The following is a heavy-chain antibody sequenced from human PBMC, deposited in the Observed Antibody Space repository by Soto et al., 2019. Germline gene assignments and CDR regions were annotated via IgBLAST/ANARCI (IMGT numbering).Heavy chain of an antibody. CDR2: IFYAGAI. D-gene: IGHD5-12*01. V-gene: IGHV4-59*01. CDR1: GGSISSDY. J-gene: IGHJ4*01. CDR3: AKYTGYESLFYFDS. Sequence: SETLSLTCIVSGGSISSDYWGWIRQPPGKGLEWIGYIFYAGAINYNPSLKSRVSISIDASEKQFSLNLTSVTAADTAFYYCAKYTGYESLFYFDSWGRGPQVTVSS.